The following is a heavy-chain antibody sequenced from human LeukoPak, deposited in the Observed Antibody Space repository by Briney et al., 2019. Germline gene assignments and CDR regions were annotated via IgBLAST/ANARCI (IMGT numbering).Heavy chain of an antibody. Sequence: ASVKVSCKASGYTFTGYYMHWVRQAPGQGLEWMGWINPNSGATNYAQKFQGRVTMTRDTSISTAYMELSRLRSDDMAVYYCARGVIVVVPAAPYYFDYWGQGTLVTVSS. CDR3: ARGVIVVVPAAPYYFDY. V-gene: IGHV1-2*02. J-gene: IGHJ4*02. D-gene: IGHD2-2*01. CDR2: INPNSGAT. CDR1: GYTFTGYY.